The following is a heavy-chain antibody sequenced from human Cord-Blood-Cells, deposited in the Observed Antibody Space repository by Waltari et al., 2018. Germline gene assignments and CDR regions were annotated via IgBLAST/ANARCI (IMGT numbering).Heavy chain of an antibody. CDR3: ARGRRSMVLGVIMVY. D-gene: IGHD3-10*01. CDR1: GYTFTSYD. Sequence: QVQLVQSGAEVKKPGASVKVSCKASGYTFTSYDINWVRQATGQGLEWMGWMNAYSGNTGNAQKCQGIVTMTRNTSISTAYMELSSLRSEDTAVYYCARGRRSMVLGVIMVYWGQGTLVTVSS. CDR2: MNAYSGNT. J-gene: IGHJ4*02. V-gene: IGHV1-8*01.